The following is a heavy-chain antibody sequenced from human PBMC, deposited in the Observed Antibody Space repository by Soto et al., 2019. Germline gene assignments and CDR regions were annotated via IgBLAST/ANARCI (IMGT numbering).Heavy chain of an antibody. V-gene: IGHV3-33*06. CDR3: AKGGFCGGGSCYPGFAY. CDR2: LWSNGRNQ. J-gene: IGHJ4*02. Sequence: GGSLRLSCTASGLTFSTCGMHWVRQAPGKGLEWVTVLWSNGRNQYYADSARGRFTISRDNSKNTLYLQMNSLRAEDTAVYYCAKGGFCGGGSCYPGFAYWGKGTLVTVSS. D-gene: IGHD2-15*01. CDR1: GLTFSTCG.